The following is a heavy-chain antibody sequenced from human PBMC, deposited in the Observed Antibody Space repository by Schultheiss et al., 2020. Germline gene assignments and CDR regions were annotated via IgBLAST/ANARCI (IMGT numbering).Heavy chain of an antibody. D-gene: IGHD3-22*01. CDR1: GFTFSNYG. CDR2: ISYDGSKK. V-gene: IGHV3-30*18. J-gene: IGHJ6*02. Sequence: GESLKISCAASGFTFSNYGMHWVRQAPGKGLEWVAVISYDGSKKFHADSVKGRFTISRDNSKNTLFLQMNSLRVEDTAVYYCANTVVYYGSRGYNDFYAVDVWGQGTTVTVSS. CDR3: ANTVVYYGSRGYNDFYAVDV.